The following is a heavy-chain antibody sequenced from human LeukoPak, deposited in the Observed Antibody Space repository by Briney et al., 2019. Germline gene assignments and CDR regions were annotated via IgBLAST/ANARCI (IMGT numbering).Heavy chain of an antibody. CDR3: ARGPDYYDSSGSFDY. CDR1: GFTFSSYG. J-gene: IGHJ4*02. CDR2: ISYDGSNK. Sequence: GGSLRLSCAASGFTFSSYGMHWVRQAPGKGLEWVAAISYDGSNKYYADSVKGRFTISRDNSKNTRYLQMNSLRAEDTAVYYCARGPDYYDSSGSFDYWGQGTLVTVSS. D-gene: IGHD3-22*01. V-gene: IGHV3-30*03.